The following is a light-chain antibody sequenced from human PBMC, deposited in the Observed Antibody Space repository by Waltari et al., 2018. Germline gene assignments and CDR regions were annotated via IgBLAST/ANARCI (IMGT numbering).Light chain of an antibody. CDR2: YDN. CDR1: SSNIGNSA. J-gene: IGLJ3*02. V-gene: IGLV1-36*01. Sequence: QSVLTQPPSVSEAPRQRVTIPCSGSSSNIGNSAVNWYQQPPGKAPKLLIYYDNLLSSGISDRFSGSKSGTSASLAISGLQSEDEADYYCAAWDDSLNAWVFGGGTKLTVL. CDR3: AAWDDSLNAWV.